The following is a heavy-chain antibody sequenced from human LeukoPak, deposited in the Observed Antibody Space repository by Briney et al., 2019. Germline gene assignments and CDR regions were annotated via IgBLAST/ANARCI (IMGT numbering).Heavy chain of an antibody. Sequence: PSETLSLTCTVSGGSISNYYWSWVRQPPGKGLEWIGYIYYSGSTNYNPSLRSRVTISVDTSKSQFSLNLRFVTAADTAVYYCARHRYSGSLSFDYWGQGTLVTVSS. CDR3: ARHRYSGSLSFDY. CDR2: IYYSGST. D-gene: IGHD1-26*01. J-gene: IGHJ4*02. V-gene: IGHV4-59*08. CDR1: GGSISNYY.